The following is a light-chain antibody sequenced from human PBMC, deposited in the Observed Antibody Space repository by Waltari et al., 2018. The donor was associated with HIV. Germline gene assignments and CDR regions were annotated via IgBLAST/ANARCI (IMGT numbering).Light chain of an antibody. J-gene: IGLJ2*01. V-gene: IGLV1-44*01. CDR3: SAWDDSLRGPV. CDR2: TAN. CDR1: SSNIAGYT. Sequence: QSVLTQPPSASGTPGQRVTIPCSRGSSNIAGYTVHWYQQTPGTAPKLRIFTANQRPSGVPDRFSGSKSGTSASLAISGLQSEDEADYYCSAWDDSLRGPVFGGGTKLTVL.